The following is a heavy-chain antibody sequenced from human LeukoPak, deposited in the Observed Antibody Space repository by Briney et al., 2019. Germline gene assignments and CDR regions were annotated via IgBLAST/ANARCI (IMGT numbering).Heavy chain of an antibody. D-gene: IGHD5-12*01. J-gene: IGHJ6*02. Sequence: GGSLRLSFAASGFTFDDYAMHWVRQAPGKGLEWVSGISWNSGSIGYADSVKGRFTISRDNAKNSLYLQMNSLRAEDTALYYCAKDMATQTYYYYGMDVWGQGTTVTVSS. V-gene: IGHV3-9*01. CDR3: AKDMATQTYYYYGMDV. CDR2: ISWNSGSI. CDR1: GFTFDDYA.